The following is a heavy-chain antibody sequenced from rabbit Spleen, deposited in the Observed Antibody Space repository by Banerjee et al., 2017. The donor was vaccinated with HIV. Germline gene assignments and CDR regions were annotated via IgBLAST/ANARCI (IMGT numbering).Heavy chain of an antibody. Sequence: QSLEESGGDLVKPGASLTLTCTASGFSFSSSYYMCWVRQAPGKGLEWIACIHAGSSGSTYYANWAKGRFTISKTSSTTVTLQVTNLTGADTATYFCATNIDGVGAGNLWGPGTLVTVS. J-gene: IGHJ4*01. D-gene: IGHD2-1*01. CDR1: GFSFSSSYY. CDR3: ATNIDGVGAGNL. CDR2: IHAGSSGST. V-gene: IGHV1S40*01.